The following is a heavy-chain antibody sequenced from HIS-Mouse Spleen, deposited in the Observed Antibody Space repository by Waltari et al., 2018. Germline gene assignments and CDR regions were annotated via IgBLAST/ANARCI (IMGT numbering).Heavy chain of an antibody. CDR1: GYSISCGYS. J-gene: IGHJ5*02. Sequence: QVQLQESGPGLVTPSETLSLTCIVSGYSISCGYSGGWTRQPPGKGLEWIGGIYHSGSTYYNPSLKSRVTISVDTSKNQFSLKLSSVTAADTAVYYCARVKTWGQGTLVTVSS. CDR2: IYHSGST. V-gene: IGHV4-38-2*02. CDR3: ARVKT.